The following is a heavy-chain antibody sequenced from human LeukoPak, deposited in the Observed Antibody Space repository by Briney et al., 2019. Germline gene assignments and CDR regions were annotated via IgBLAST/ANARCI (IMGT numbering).Heavy chain of an antibody. J-gene: IGHJ5*02. D-gene: IGHD3-22*01. CDR2: IYYSGST. CDR3: ARVFSTNYYDNRGWFDP. Sequence: SGTLSLTCTVSGGSISSYYWSWIRQPPGKGLEWIGYIYYSGSTNYNPSLKSRVTISVDTSKNQFSLKLSSVTAADTAVYYCARVFSTNYYDNRGWFDPWGQGTLVTVSS. CDR1: GGSISSYY. V-gene: IGHV4-59*01.